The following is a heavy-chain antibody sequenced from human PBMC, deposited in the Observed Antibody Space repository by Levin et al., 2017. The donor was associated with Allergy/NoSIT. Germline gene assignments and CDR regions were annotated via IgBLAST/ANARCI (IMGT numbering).Heavy chain of an antibody. J-gene: IGHJ4*02. CDR2: ISYDGRKI. Sequence: GGSLRLSCAASGFIFTTYGLHWVRQAPGKGLEWVAVISYDGRKIDYAESVKGRFTISRDNSKSTLHLQMNSLRAEDTAVYYCAKQRSTSWLLFDNWGQGTLVTDSS. D-gene: IGHD2-2*01. V-gene: IGHV3-30*18. CDR1: GFIFTTYG. CDR3: AKQRSTSWLLFDN.